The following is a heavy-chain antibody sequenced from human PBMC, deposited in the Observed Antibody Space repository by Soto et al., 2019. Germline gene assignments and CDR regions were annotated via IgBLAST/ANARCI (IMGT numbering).Heavy chain of an antibody. CDR1: GGSISSYY. V-gene: IGHV4-59*01. CDR2: IYYSGST. D-gene: IGHD3-3*01. Sequence: SETLSLTCTVSGGSISSYYWSWIRQPPGKGLEWIGYIYYSGSTNYNPSLKSRVTISVDTSKNQFSLKLSSVTAADTAVYYCARGYGTGSGYDFWSGYYNAVHYYYYMDVWGKGTTVTVSS. CDR3: ARGYGTGSGYDFWSGYYNAVHYYYYMDV. J-gene: IGHJ6*03.